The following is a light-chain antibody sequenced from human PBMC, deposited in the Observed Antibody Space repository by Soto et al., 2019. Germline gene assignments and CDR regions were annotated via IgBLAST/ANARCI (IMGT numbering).Light chain of an antibody. CDR2: GAS. CDR3: QQYASWPLT. Sequence: EIVLTQSPGTLSLSPGERATLSCRASQSVSSSYLAWYQQKPGQAPRLLIYGASSRATGIPDRFSGSGSGTDFTLTISRLEPEDFAVYFCQQYASWPLTFGGGTKVDIK. J-gene: IGKJ4*01. V-gene: IGKV3-20*01. CDR1: QSVSSSY.